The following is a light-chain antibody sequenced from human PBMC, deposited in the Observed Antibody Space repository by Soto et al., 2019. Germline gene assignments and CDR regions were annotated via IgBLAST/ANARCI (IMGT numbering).Light chain of an antibody. J-gene: IGKJ1*01. Sequence: EIVMTQSPATLSVSPRXRATLSCRASQSVGNNFAWYQQKPGQAPRLLIYGVSIRATGVPSRFSGSGSGTEFTLTISSLQSEDFAVYYCQQYNNWWTFGQGTKVDIK. CDR3: QQYNNWWT. CDR2: GVS. V-gene: IGKV3-15*01. CDR1: QSVGNN.